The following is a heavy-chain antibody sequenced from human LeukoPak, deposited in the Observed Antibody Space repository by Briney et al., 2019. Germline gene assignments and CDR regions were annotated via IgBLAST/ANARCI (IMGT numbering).Heavy chain of an antibody. J-gene: IGHJ4*02. CDR1: GFTVSSHY. Sequence: QAGGSLRLSCVASGFTVSSHYMSWVRQAPGKGLEWVSLLYTGGRTYYADSVEGRFTISRDDSKNTVYLHMHTVRAEDTAMYYCARGGVNYWNPRYWGQGTLVTVSS. D-gene: IGHD1-1*01. CDR3: ARGGVNYWNPRY. V-gene: IGHV3-53*01. CDR2: LYTGGRT.